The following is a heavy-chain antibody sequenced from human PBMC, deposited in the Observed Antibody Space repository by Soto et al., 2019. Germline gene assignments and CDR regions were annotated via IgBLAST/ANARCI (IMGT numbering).Heavy chain of an antibody. J-gene: IGHJ5*02. D-gene: IGHD3-3*01. CDR2: IYYSGST. CDR1: CFSIISSLSY. V-gene: IGHV4-39*01. CDR3: AMASSITSFGVVISNWFDP. Sequence: PSESLSITCSVACFSIISSLSYWAWIGQPPGKGLELLGSIYYSGSTYYNPSLKSRVTISVATYKTQLSLKLSYVTAADTAVYYCAMASSITSFGVVISNWFDPWGQG.